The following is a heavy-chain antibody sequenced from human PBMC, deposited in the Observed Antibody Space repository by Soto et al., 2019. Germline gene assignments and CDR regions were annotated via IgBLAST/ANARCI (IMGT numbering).Heavy chain of an antibody. CDR3: ARDLAMIVGSYYYYSMDV. CDR2: INPNSGGT. V-gene: IGHV1-2*04. D-gene: IGHD3-22*01. CDR1: GYTFTGYY. J-gene: IGHJ6*02. Sequence: ASVKVSCKASGYTFTGYYMHWVRQAPGQGLEWMGWINPNSGGTNYAQKFQGWVTMTRDTSISTAYMELSRLRSDDTAVYYCARDLAMIVGSYYYYSMDVWGQGTTVTVSS.